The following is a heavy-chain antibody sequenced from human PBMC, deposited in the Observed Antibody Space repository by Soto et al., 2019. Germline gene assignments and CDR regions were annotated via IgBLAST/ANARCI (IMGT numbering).Heavy chain of an antibody. V-gene: IGHV1-18*01. J-gene: IGHJ4*02. D-gene: IGHD3-10*01. CDR1: GYTFSTYS. Sequence: QVQLVQSGGEVKKPGASLKVSCKTSGYTFSTYSITWVRQAPGQGLEWMGWINVYNGNTNSTQKLQGRVTMTTDTXTSTAYMELRSLRSDDTAVYYCARAGIRGITVGDSWGQGTLVTVSS. CDR2: INVYNGNT. CDR3: ARAGIRGITVGDS.